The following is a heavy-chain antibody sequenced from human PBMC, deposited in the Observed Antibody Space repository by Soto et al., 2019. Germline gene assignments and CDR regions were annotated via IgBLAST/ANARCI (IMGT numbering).Heavy chain of an antibody. CDR2: IIPIFGTA. Sequence: ASVKVSCKASGGTFSSYAISWVRQAPGQGLEWMGGIIPIFGTANYAQKFQGRVTITADESTSTAYMELSSLRSEDTAVYYCARAAYSSSSHYYYYGMDVWGQGTTVTVSS. V-gene: IGHV1-69*13. CDR3: ARAAYSSSSHYYYYGMDV. D-gene: IGHD6-6*01. J-gene: IGHJ6*02. CDR1: GGTFSSYA.